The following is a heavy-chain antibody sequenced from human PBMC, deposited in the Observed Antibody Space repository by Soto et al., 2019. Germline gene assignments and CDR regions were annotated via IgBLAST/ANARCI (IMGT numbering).Heavy chain of an antibody. CDR1: GGSFGGYY. J-gene: IGHJ3*02. CDR3: ASLRRYYDSSGSADAFDI. D-gene: IGHD3-22*01. Sequence: SETLSLTCAVYGGSFGGYYWSWIRQPPGKVLEWIGEINHSGSTNYNPSLKSRVTISVDTSKNQFSLKLSSVTAADTAVYYCASLRRYYDSSGSADAFDIWGQGTMVTVSS. V-gene: IGHV4-34*01. CDR2: INHSGST.